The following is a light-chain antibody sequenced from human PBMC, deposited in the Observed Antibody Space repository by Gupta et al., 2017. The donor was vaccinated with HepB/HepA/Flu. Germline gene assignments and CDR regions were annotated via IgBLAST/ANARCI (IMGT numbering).Light chain of an antibody. CDR3: QNDNSVPFT. CDR1: HDVGTY. V-gene: IGKV1-27*01. CDR2: AAS. J-gene: IGKJ3*01. Sequence: DIQMTQSPASLSASVGDRVTITCRASHDVGTYLAWYRQKPGKVPEVLIFAASTLQSGVPSRFSGSGSGTYFTLTIINLQPDDLATYYCQNDNSVPFTFGHGTTLDIK.